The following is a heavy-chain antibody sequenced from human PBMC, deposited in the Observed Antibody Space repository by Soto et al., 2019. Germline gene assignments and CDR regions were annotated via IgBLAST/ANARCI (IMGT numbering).Heavy chain of an antibody. J-gene: IGHJ6*02. CDR2: IWYDGSNK. CDR3: ARDFDYDILNGYPHYYYYYGMDV. V-gene: IGHV3-33*01. D-gene: IGHD3-9*01. CDR1: GLNFSSYV. Sequence: PGGSMRHSNASSGLNFSSYVMHLIRQAPGKGLEWVAVIWYDGSNKYYADSVKGRFTISRDNSKNTLYLQMNSLRAEDTAVYYCARDFDYDILNGYPHYYYYYGMDVWGQGTTVTVSS.